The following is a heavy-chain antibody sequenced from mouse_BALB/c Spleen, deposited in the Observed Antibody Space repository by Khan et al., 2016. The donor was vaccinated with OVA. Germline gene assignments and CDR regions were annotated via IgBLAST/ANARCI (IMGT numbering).Heavy chain of an antibody. Sequence: EVQLQESGGGLVQPGGSRKLSCAASGFTFSSFGMHWVSQAPEKGLEWVAYISSGSSTIYYEDTVKGRFTISRDNPKNTLFLQMTSLRSEDTAMYYCARDVKYYFDYWGQGTTLTVSS. CDR1: GFTFSSFG. J-gene: IGHJ2*01. CDR3: ARDVKYYFDY. CDR2: ISSGSSTI. V-gene: IGHV5-17*02.